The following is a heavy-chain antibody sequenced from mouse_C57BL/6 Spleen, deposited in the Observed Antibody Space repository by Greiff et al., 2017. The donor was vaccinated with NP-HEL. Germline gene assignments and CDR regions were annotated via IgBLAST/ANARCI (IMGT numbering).Heavy chain of an antibody. CDR3: ASLFTTVVEWYFDV. Sequence: VQLQQSGPELVKPGASVKMSCKASGYTFTDYNMHWVKQSHGKSLEWIGYINPNNGGTSYNQKFKGKATLTVNKSSSTAYMELRSLTSEDSAVYYCASLFTTVVEWYFDVWGTGTTVTVSS. J-gene: IGHJ1*03. CDR2: INPNNGGT. V-gene: IGHV1-22*01. CDR1: GYTFTDYN. D-gene: IGHD1-1*01.